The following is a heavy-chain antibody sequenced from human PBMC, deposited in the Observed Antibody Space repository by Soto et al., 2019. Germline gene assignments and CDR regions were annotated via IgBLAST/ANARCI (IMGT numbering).Heavy chain of an antibody. J-gene: IGHJ4*02. CDR1: GFTFSNAW. CDR2: IKSKTDGGTT. Sequence: GGSLRLSCAASGFTFSNAWMSWVRQAPGKGLEWVGRIKSKTDGGTTDYAAPVKGRFTISRDDSKNTLYLQMNSLKTEDTAVYYCTTEVTIFGVVPLVYWGQGTLVTVSS. CDR3: TTEVTIFGVVPLVY. D-gene: IGHD3-3*01. V-gene: IGHV3-15*01.